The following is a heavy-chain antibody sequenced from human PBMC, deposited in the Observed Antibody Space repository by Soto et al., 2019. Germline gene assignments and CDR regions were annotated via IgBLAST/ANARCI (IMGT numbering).Heavy chain of an antibody. CDR1: GFTFSSYE. J-gene: IGHJ6*02. CDR2: ISSSGSTI. D-gene: IGHD6-6*01. CDR3: ARGSSSSLSYYYYYYGMDV. V-gene: IGHV3-48*03. Sequence: GGSLRLSCAASGFTFSSYEMNWVRQAPGKGLEWVSYISSSGSTIYYADSVKGRFTISRDNAKNSLYLQMNSLRAEDTAVYYCARGSSSSLSYYYYYYGMDVWGQGTTVTVS.